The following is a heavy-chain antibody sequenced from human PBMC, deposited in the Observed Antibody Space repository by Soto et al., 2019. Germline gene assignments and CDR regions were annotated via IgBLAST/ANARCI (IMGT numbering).Heavy chain of an antibody. CDR2: ISSYNGDT. J-gene: IGHJ3*02. CDR1: GYTFTRSG. CDR3: ARPWEPRAKDAFDI. D-gene: IGHD1-26*01. Sequence: GASVKVSCKASGYTFTRSGISWVRQAPGQGPEWMGWISSYNGDTNYAQTFQGRVTMTRDTSTSTVYMELSSLRSEDTAVYYCARPWEPRAKDAFDIWGQGTMVTVSS. V-gene: IGHV1-18*01.